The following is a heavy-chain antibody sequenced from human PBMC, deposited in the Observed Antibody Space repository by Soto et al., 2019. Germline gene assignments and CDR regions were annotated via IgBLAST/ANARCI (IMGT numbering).Heavy chain of an antibody. CDR3: ARHHGPTTSENWFDP. Sequence: GASVKVSCKASGYTFFTYDISWVRQAPGQGLEWMGWISTYSGDTKYAQKFQGRVTMTTDTSTTTACLELRSLRSDDTAVYYCARHHGPTTSENWFDPWGQGTLVTVSS. V-gene: IGHV1-18*01. J-gene: IGHJ5*02. D-gene: IGHD5-12*01. CDR2: ISTYSGDT. CDR1: GYTFFTYD.